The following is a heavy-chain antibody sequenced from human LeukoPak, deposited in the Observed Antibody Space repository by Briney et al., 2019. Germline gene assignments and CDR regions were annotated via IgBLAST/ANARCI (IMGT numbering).Heavy chain of an antibody. D-gene: IGHD6-13*01. CDR1: GDSINNYY. CDR2: IYTSGST. Sequence: SETLSLTCTVSGDSINNYYWSWIRQPAGKGLEWIGRIYTSGSTNYNPSLKSRVTMSVDTSKNQFSLKLSSVTAADTAVYYCARVDDSQGIAAAGTFFFDYWGQGTLVTVSS. CDR3: ARVDDSQGIAAAGTFFFDY. V-gene: IGHV4-4*07. J-gene: IGHJ4*02.